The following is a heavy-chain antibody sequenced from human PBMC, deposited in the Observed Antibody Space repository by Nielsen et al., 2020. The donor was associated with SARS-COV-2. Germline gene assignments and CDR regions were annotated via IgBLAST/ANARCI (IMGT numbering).Heavy chain of an antibody. J-gene: IGHJ4*02. D-gene: IGHD3-3*01. V-gene: IGHV4-34*01. CDR2: INHSGST. CDR3: ARLRVALDY. Sequence: SETLSLTCAVYGGSFSGYYWSWIRQPPGKGLEWIGEINHSGSTNYNPSLKSRVTISVDTSKNQFSLKLSSVTAADTAVYYCARLRVALDYWSQGTLVTVSS. CDR1: GGSFSGYY.